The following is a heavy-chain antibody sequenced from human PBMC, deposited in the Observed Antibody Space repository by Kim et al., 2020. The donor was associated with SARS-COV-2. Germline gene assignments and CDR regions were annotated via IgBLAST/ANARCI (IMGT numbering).Heavy chain of an antibody. V-gene: IGHV3-21*01. CDR1: GFTFSSYS. CDR3: ARDHAPERYYDYVWGSYRSGRYFDY. J-gene: IGHJ4*02. CDR2: ISSSSSYI. Sequence: GGSLRLSCAASGFTFSSYSMNWVRQAPGKGLEWVSSISSSSSYIYYADSVKGRFTISRDNAKNSLYLQMNSLRAEDTAVYYCARDHAPERYYDYVWGSYRSGRYFDYWGQGTLVTVSS. D-gene: IGHD3-16*02.